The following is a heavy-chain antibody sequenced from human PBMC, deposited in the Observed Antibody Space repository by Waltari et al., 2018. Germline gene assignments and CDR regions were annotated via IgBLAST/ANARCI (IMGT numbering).Heavy chain of an antibody. J-gene: IGHJ4*02. Sequence: QVQLQESGPGLVKPSETLSLTCTVSGYSISSGYYWGWIRQPPGKGLEWIGSIYHSGSTYYNPSLKSRVTISVDTSKNQFSLKLSSVTAADTAVYYCARHQRRDGYNLGYWGQGTLVTVSS. CDR3: ARHQRRDGYNLGY. V-gene: IGHV4-38-2*02. D-gene: IGHD5-12*01. CDR1: GYSISSGYY. CDR2: IYHSGST.